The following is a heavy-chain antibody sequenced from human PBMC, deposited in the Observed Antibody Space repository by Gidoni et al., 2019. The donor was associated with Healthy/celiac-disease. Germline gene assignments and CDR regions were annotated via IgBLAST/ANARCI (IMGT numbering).Heavy chain of an antibody. D-gene: IGHD2-2*01. J-gene: IGHJ4*02. Sequence: QLQLQESGPGLVKPSETLSLTCTVSGGSISSSSYYWGWIRQPPGQGLEWIGSIYYRGSTYYNPSLKSRVTISVDTSKNQFSLKLSSVTAADTAVYYCARLSRPYCSSTSCHSQYYFDYWGQGTLVTVSS. CDR2: IYYRGST. V-gene: IGHV4-39*01. CDR1: GGSISSSSYY. CDR3: ARLSRPYCSSTSCHSQYYFDY.